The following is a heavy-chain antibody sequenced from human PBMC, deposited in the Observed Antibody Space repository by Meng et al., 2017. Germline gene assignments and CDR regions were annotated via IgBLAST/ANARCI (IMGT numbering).Heavy chain of an antibody. V-gene: IGHV1-18*01. CDR1: GYTLSSDG. Sequence: QGQLVQSGAEVKKPGASVKVSCEASGYTLSSDGFSWVRQAPGQGLEWLGWINTYNGKTDYAQKFQGRITITRDTSASTAYMELSSLRSEDTAVYYCARDRSRLSTVTLLFDPWGQGTLVTVSS. CDR3: ARDRSRLSTVTLLFDP. D-gene: IGHD4-17*01. J-gene: IGHJ5*02. CDR2: INTYNGKT.